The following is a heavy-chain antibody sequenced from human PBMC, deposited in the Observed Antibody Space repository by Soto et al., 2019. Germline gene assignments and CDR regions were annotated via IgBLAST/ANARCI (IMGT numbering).Heavy chain of an antibody. CDR2: IIPIFGTA. D-gene: IGHD3-16*02. Sequence: QVQLVQSGAEVKKPGSSVKVSCKASGGTFSSYAISWVRQAPGQGLEWMGGIIPIFGTANYAQKFQGRVTITADESTSTAYMALSSLRSEGTAVYYCARSYYDYVWGSYRGYGMDVWGQGTTVTVSS. J-gene: IGHJ6*02. CDR1: GGTFSSYA. CDR3: ARSYYDYVWGSYRGYGMDV. V-gene: IGHV1-69*01.